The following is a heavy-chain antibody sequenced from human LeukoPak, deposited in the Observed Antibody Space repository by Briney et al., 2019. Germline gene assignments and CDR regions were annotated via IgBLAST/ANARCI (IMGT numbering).Heavy chain of an antibody. D-gene: IGHD5-24*01. CDR3: ARDVVGRWLQFSSYYYYGMDV. Sequence: SETLSLTCTVSGDSISSGDYYWSWIRQHPGKGLEWFVYIYYRGSIYYNPSLSRVTISLDTSKNQFSLQLNSVTPEDTAVYYCARDVVGRWLQFSSYYYYGMDVWGQGTTVTVSS. V-gene: IGHV4-31*03. CDR1: GDSISSGDYY. CDR2: IYYRGSI. J-gene: IGHJ6*02.